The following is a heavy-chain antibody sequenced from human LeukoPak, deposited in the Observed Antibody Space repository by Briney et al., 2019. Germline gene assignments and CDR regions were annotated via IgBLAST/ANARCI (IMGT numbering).Heavy chain of an antibody. CDR1: GGSISSSSYY. CDR3: ARGRDRARPRS. D-gene: IGHD6-6*01. V-gene: IGHV4-39*01. Sequence: SETPSLTCTVSGGSISSSSYYWGWIRQPPGKGLEWIGSIYYSGSTYYNPSLKSRVTISVDTSKNQFSLKLSSVTAADTAVYYCARGRDRARPRSWGQGTLVTVSS. J-gene: IGHJ5*02. CDR2: IYYSGST.